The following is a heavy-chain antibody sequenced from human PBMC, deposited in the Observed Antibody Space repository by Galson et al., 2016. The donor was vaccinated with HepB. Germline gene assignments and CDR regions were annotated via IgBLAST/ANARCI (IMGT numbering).Heavy chain of an antibody. CDR1: GFSFDDYA. CDR3: VNGPRYSRSWYGYFDF. D-gene: IGHD6-13*01. V-gene: IGHV3-9*01. CDR2: ISWNIGSI. Sequence: SLRLSCAASGFSFDDYAMHWVRQVPGKGLEWVSGISWNIGSIGYADSVKGRFTISRDNAKTSLYVQMNSLRAEDTALYYCVNGPRYSRSWYGYFDFWGQGTLVTVSS. J-gene: IGHJ4*02.